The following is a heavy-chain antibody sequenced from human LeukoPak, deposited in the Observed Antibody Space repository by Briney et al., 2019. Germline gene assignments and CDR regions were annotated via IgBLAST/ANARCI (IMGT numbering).Heavy chain of an antibody. CDR1: GYTFTSYY. J-gene: IGHJ5*02. D-gene: IGHD1-26*01. CDR2: INPSGGST. Sequence: ASVKVSCKASGYTFTSYYMHWVRQAPGQWLEWMGIINPSGGSTSYAQKFQGRVTMTRDTSTSTVYMELSSLRSEDTAVYYCARDLGSGSPYNWFDPWGQGTLVTVSS. CDR3: ARDLGSGSPYNWFDP. V-gene: IGHV1-46*01.